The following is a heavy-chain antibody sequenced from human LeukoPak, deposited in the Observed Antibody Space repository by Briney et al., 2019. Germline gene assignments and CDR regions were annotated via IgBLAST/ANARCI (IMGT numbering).Heavy chain of an antibody. V-gene: IGHV3-48*01. Sequence: GGSLRLSCAASGFTFSSYSMNWVRQAPGKGLEWISYISGSTITINYADSVRGRLTISRDNAKNSLYLQMNSLRAEDTAVYYCARGPGSSGWYFLLDYWGQGTLVTVSS. J-gene: IGHJ4*02. D-gene: IGHD6-19*01. CDR2: ISGSTITI. CDR3: ARGPGSSGWYFLLDY. CDR1: GFTFSSYS.